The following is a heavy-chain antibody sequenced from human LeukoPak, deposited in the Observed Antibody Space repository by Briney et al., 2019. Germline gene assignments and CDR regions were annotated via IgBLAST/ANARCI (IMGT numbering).Heavy chain of an antibody. Sequence: GGSQRLSCSASGFTFSSYAMHWVRQAPGKGLEYVSAISSNGGSTYYADSVKGRFTISRDNSKNTLYLQMSSLRAEDTAVYYCVGRYCSSTSCPYYFDYWGQGTLVTVSS. J-gene: IGHJ4*02. D-gene: IGHD2-2*01. CDR2: ISSNGGST. CDR3: VGRYCSSTSCPYYFDY. V-gene: IGHV3-64D*06. CDR1: GFTFSSYA.